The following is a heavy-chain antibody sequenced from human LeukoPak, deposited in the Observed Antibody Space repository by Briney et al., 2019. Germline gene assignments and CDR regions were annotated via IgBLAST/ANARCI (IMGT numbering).Heavy chain of an antibody. D-gene: IGHD3-9*01. CDR2: IIPIFGTA. Sequence: ASVKVSCKASGGTFSSYAISWVRQAPGQGLEWMGGIIPIFGTANYAQKFQGRVTITADESTSTAYMELSSLRSEDTAVYYCARPRGDYDILTGYYKNAHLFDYWGQGTLVTVSS. CDR1: GGTFSSYA. J-gene: IGHJ4*02. V-gene: IGHV1-69*13. CDR3: ARPRGDYDILTGYYKNAHLFDY.